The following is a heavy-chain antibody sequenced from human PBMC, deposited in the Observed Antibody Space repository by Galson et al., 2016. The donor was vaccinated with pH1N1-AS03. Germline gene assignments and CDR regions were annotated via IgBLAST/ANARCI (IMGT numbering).Heavy chain of an antibody. CDR3: ARGAFTYYDFSTGYFPFDL. J-gene: IGHJ4*02. Sequence: SETLSLTCSVSGGFINSYYWNWIRQPPGKGLEWIGYIYQTGSTKYNPSLKSRVTISVDTSKNQFSLKLISVTAADTAVYYCARGAFTYYDFSTGYFPFDLWGQGTLVTVSS. CDR2: IYQTGST. CDR1: GGFINSYY. V-gene: IGHV4-59*01. D-gene: IGHD3-3*01.